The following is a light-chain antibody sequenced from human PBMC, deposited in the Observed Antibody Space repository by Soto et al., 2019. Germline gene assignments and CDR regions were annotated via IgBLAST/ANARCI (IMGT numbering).Light chain of an antibody. CDR2: DVS. J-gene: IGLJ3*02. CDR3: SAYTSTNTAPVL. V-gene: IGLV2-14*03. Sequence: QSVLTQPASVSGSPGQSITISCVGSTSDVGGYNYVSWYQHHPGEAPKLLLYDVSARPSGISHRFSGSKSGNTASLTISGLQAEDEATYYCSAYTSTNTAPVLFGGWTQLTVL. CDR1: TSDVGGYNY.